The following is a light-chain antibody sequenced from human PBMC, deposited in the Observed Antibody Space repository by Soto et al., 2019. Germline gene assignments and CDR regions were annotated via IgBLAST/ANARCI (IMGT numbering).Light chain of an antibody. J-gene: IGKJ1*01. CDR3: QQYNILPRT. CDR2: GAS. V-gene: IGKV3-15*01. Sequence: AVSQTPVALSLYTRERSTLSFLASQRVNINLAWYQQKPGQAPRLLIYGASTRATGIPARFSGSGSGTEFTLTISSLQSEDFGVYYCQQYNILPRTFGQGTKVDI. CDR1: QRVNIN.